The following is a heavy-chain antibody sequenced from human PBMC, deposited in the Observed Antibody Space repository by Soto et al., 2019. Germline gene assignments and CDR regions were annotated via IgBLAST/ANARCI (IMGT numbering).Heavy chain of an antibody. J-gene: IGHJ4*02. Sequence: GGSLRLSCAASGFTLSNYALHWVRRAPGKGLEWVAVISYDGKKKYYADSVRGRFTISRDNSKNTVYLQMSSLRAEDTAVYYCARDMVYDSSDYPYMRPPNFDYCGQGTRVTV. D-gene: IGHD3-22*01. CDR3: ARDMVYDSSDYPYMRPPNFDY. CDR2: ISYDGKKK. V-gene: IGHV3-30*04. CDR1: GFTLSNYA.